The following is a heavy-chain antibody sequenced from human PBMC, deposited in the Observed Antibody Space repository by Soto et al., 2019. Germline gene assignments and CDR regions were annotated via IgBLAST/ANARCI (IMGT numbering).Heavy chain of an antibody. CDR1: GFTFSSYA. CDR3: AKRKPVDTAMVGYYYYYMDV. D-gene: IGHD5-18*01. CDR2: ISGSGGST. Sequence: GGSLRLSCAASGFTFSSYAMSWVRQAPGKGLEWVSAISGSGGSTYYADSVKGRFTISRDNSKNTLYLQMNSLRAEDTAVYYCAKRKPVDTAMVGYYYYYMDVWGKGTTVTVSS. J-gene: IGHJ6*03. V-gene: IGHV3-23*01.